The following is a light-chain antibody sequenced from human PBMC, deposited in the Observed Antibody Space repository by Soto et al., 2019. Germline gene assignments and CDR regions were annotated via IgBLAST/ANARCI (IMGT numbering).Light chain of an antibody. CDR3: SSYTGSSTLV. Sequence: QSVLTQPASVSGSPGQSITISCSGTSSDVGGYNYVSWYQQNPGKAPKVMIYDVSSRPSGVSDRFSRSKSGNTASLTISGLQAEDEGDYYCSSYTGSSTLVFGGGTKLTVL. CDR1: SSDVGGYNY. CDR2: DVS. J-gene: IGLJ2*01. V-gene: IGLV2-14*01.